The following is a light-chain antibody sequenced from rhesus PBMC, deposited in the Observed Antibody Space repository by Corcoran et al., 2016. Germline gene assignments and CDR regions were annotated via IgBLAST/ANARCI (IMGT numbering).Light chain of an antibody. CDR2: GAS. CDR1: QSVSSY. CDR3: QKYSSLPFT. Sequence: QVILTQSPATLSLSPGERATLSCRASQSVSSYLAWYQQKPGQAPNLLINGASSRATGIPDRFSGSGFGTEFILTISSLEPEEFAVYYCQKYSSLPFTFGPGTKLDIK. J-gene: IGKJ3*01. V-gene: IGKV3-53*02.